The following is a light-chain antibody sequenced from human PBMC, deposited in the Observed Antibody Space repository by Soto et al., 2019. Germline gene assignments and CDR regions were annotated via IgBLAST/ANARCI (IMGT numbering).Light chain of an antibody. CDR3: QSYDSILDGFWV. CDR1: GSNIGAGYD. Sequence: QSVLTQPPSVSGAPGQRVTISCTGSGSNIGAGYDVHWYQQLPGTAPKLLISRDTNRPSGVPDRFSASKSGTSASLAITGLQAEDEADYYCQSYDSILDGFWVFGGGTKLTVL. V-gene: IGLV1-40*01. J-gene: IGLJ3*02. CDR2: RDT.